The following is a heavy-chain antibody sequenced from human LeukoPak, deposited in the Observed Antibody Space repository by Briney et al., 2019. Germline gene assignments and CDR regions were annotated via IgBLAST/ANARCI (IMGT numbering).Heavy chain of an antibody. CDR1: GPSLSLNY. CDR2: AYYSGST. Sequence: SETLSLTCNVSGPSLSLNYWSWIRQPPGKGLEWIGNAYYSGSTNYNPSLKSRVTISVDTSKNQFSLKLSSVTAADTAVYYCARELAGHYYGSGSSFDYWGQGTLVTVSS. V-gene: IGHV4-59*12. D-gene: IGHD3-10*01. CDR3: ARELAGHYYGSGSSFDY. J-gene: IGHJ4*02.